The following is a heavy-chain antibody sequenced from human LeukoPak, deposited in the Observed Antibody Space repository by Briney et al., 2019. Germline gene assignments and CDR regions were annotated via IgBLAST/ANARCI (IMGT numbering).Heavy chain of an antibody. D-gene: IGHD4-17*01. CDR2: IYPGDSDT. V-gene: IGHV5-51*03. CDR3: ARLLPGTVTTKFDAFDI. J-gene: IGHJ3*02. Sequence: PGESLKISCKGSGYSFTSYWIGWVRQMPGKGLEWMGIIYPGDSDTRYSPSFQGQVTISADQSISHAYLQWSRLKASDTAMYYCARLLPGTVTTKFDAFDIWGRGKMVTVSS. CDR1: GYSFTSYW.